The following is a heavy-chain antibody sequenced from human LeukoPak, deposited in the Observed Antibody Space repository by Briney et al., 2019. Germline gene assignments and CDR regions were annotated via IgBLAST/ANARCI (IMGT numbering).Heavy chain of an antibody. CDR3: ASQFGSGSYYQADAFDI. CDR1: GYTFTSYG. J-gene: IGHJ3*02. Sequence: SVRVSCKASGYTFTSYGISWVRQAPGQGLEWMGGIIPIFGTANYAQKFQGRVTITADESTSTAYMELSSLRSEDTAVYYCASQFGSGSYYQADAFDIWGQGTMVTVSS. CDR2: IIPIFGTA. D-gene: IGHD3-10*01. V-gene: IGHV1-69*13.